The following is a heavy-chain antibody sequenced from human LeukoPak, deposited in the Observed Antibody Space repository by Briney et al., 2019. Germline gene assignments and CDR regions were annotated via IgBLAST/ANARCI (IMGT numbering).Heavy chain of an antibody. CDR2: INPSGGNT. Sequence: ASVKVSCKASEYTFTGYYIHWVRQAPGQGLEWMGIINPSGGNTNYAQNFQERVIITRDMSTTTVYMELSSLRSEDTAVYYCAGTPWFGELTLDYWGRGTLDPVSS. D-gene: IGHD3-10*01. CDR1: EYTFTGYY. V-gene: IGHV1-46*01. J-gene: IGHJ4*02. CDR3: AGTPWFGELTLDY.